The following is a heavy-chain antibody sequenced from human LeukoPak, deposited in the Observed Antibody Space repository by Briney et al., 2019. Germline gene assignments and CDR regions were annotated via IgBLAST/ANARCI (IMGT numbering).Heavy chain of an antibody. CDR2: IKSDGSST. CDR1: GFTFSSYW. D-gene: IGHD1-20*01. V-gene: IGHV3-74*01. J-gene: IGHJ4*02. Sequence: GGSLRLSCVASGFTFSSYWMHWVRHAPGKGLVWVSRIKSDGSSTNYADSVKGRFTISRDNAKNTLFLQMNSLRAEDTAVYYCARSSLTDAFDDWGQGTLVTVSS. CDR3: ARSSLTDAFDD.